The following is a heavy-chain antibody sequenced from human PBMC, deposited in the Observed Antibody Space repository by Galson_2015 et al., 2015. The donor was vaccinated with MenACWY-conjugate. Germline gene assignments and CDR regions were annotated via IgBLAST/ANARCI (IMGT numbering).Heavy chain of an antibody. CDR3: ARRSGGQIDH. CDR1: GYSFTNYY. J-gene: IGHJ4*02. V-gene: IGHV5-51*01. Sequence: QSGAEVTKPGQSLQISCKASGYSFTNYYIAWVRQMPGKGLEWMGIIYPGDSDTRYSPSFQGQVTISADKSISTAYLQWTSLKASDTAMYYCARRSGGQIDHWGQGSQVTVSS. D-gene: IGHD4-23*01. CDR2: IYPGDSDT.